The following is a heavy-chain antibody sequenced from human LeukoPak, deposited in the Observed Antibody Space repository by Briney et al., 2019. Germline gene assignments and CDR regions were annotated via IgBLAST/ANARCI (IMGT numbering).Heavy chain of an antibody. D-gene: IGHD6-13*01. Sequence: PSETLSLTCTVSGGSISSSSYYWGWIRQPPGKGLEWIGSIYYSGNTYYNPSLKSRVTISVDTSKNQFSLKLSSVTAADTAVYYCAREIAAAGLDFDYWGQGTLVTVSS. V-gene: IGHV4-39*07. CDR1: GGSISSSSYY. CDR2: IYYSGNT. J-gene: IGHJ4*02. CDR3: AREIAAAGLDFDY.